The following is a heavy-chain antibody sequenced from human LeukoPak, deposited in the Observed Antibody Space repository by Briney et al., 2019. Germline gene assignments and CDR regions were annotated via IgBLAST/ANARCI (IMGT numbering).Heavy chain of an antibody. Sequence: PSETLSLTCTVSGGSISSYYWSWIRQPAGKGLEWIGRLYTSGDTNYNPSLKSRLTISLDTSKNQFSLKLSSVTAADTAVYYCARDEHDYGDYGTLDYWGQGTLVTVSS. CDR3: ARDEHDYGDYGTLDY. CDR2: LYTSGDT. J-gene: IGHJ4*02. CDR1: GGSISSYY. D-gene: IGHD4-17*01. V-gene: IGHV4-4*07.